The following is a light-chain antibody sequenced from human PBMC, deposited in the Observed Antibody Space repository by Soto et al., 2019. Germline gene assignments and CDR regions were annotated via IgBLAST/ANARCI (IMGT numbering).Light chain of an antibody. CDR1: QGIRND. CDR2: AAS. V-gene: IGKV1-17*01. CDR3: LQHATSPYT. J-gene: IGKJ2*01. Sequence: DIQMTQSPSSLSASVGDRVTITCRASQGIRNDLAWFQQKLGKAPKRLIYAASSLQSGVPSRFSGSGSGTEFTLTISSLQPEDFATYYCLQHATSPYTFGQGTKLEIK.